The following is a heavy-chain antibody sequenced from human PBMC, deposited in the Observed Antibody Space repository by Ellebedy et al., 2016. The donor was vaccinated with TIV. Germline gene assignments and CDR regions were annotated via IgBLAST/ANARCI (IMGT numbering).Heavy chain of an antibody. CDR3: ARTIRRAKNWNYGYYYGMDV. CDR1: GGPFSNYA. J-gene: IGHJ6*02. D-gene: IGHD1-7*01. CDR2: IIPILGIA. Sequence: AASVKVSCKASGGPFSNYAISWVRQAPGQGLEWMGRIIPILGIANYAQKFQGRVTITADKSTSTAYMELRSLRSEDTAVYYCARTIRRAKNWNYGYYYGMDVWGQGTTVTVSS. V-gene: IGHV1-69*10.